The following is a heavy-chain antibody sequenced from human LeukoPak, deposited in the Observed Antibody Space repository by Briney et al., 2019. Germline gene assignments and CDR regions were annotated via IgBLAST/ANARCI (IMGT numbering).Heavy chain of an antibody. D-gene: IGHD3-22*01. J-gene: IGHJ3*02. CDR3: ARAQDYDSSGYVDGFDI. CDR2: IWYDGSKK. CDR1: GFTFSTYG. V-gene: IGHV3-33*01. Sequence: GRPLRLSCAASGFTFSTYGMHWVRQAPGKGLEWVAVIWYDGSKKYYADSVKGRFTISRDNSKNTLYLQMNSLRAEDTAVYYCARAQDYDSSGYVDGFDIWGQGTIVTVSS.